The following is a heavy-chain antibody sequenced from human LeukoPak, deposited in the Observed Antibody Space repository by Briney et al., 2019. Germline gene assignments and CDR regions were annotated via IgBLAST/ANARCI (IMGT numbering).Heavy chain of an antibody. CDR1: GYTFTSYG. D-gene: IGHD3-3*01. CDR3: ARGPYRIDFWSDVDY. Sequence: ASVKVSCKASGYTFTSYGISWVRQAPGQGLEWMGWISAYNGNTNYAQKLQGRVTMTTDTSTSTAYMELRSLRSDDTAVYYCARGPYRIDFWSDVDYWGQGTLVTVSS. CDR2: ISAYNGNT. V-gene: IGHV1-18*01. J-gene: IGHJ4*02.